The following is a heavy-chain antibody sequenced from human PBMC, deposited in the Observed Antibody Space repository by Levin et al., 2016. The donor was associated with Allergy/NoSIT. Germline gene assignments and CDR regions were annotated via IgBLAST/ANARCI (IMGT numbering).Heavy chain of an antibody. J-gene: IGHJ3*01. CDR1: GFTFSSYS. CDR3: ARGGTVLDAFHL. Sequence: GGSLRLSCAASGFTFSSYSMYWVRQAPGKGLEWVSSIGSSSIYIYYADSVKGRFTISRDNAKNSLYLQINSLRTEDTAVYYCARGGTVLDAFHLWGQGTMLTVSS. CDR2: IGSSSIYI. V-gene: IGHV3-21*01. D-gene: IGHD4-17*01.